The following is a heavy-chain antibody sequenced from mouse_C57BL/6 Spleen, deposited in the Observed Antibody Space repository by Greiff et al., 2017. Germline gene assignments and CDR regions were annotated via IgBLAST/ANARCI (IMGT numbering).Heavy chain of an antibody. CDR3: ARWTTTVVAPDYYAMGY. Sequence: QVQLQQPGTELVKPGASVKLSCKASGYTFTSYWMHWVKQRPGQGLEWIGNINPSNGGTNYNEKFKSKATLTVDKSSSTAYMQLSSLTSEDSAVYYCARWTTTVVAPDYYAMGYWGQGTSVTVSS. J-gene: IGHJ4*01. CDR2: INPSNGGT. V-gene: IGHV1-53*01. D-gene: IGHD1-1*01. CDR1: GYTFTSYW.